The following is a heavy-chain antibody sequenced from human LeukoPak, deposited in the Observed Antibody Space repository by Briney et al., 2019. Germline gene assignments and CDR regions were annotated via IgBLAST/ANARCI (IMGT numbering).Heavy chain of an antibody. V-gene: IGHV3-48*03. CDR2: ISNSGSTI. CDR3: ARDPRGYSSGSDDF. J-gene: IGHJ4*02. D-gene: IGHD5-18*01. CDR1: GFTFSSFE. Sequence: PGGSLRLSCAASGFTFSSFEMNWVGQAPKKGLEWVSYISNSGSTIYYADSVKGRFTISRDNAKNSLYLQMNSLRADDTAVYYCARDPRGYSSGSDDFWGQGTLVTVSS.